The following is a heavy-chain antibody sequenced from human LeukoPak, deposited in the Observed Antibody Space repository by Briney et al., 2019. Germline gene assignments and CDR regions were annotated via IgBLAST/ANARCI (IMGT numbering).Heavy chain of an antibody. V-gene: IGHV1-8*02. J-gene: IGHJ4*02. CDR3: ARGDVGQQLAIDY. CDR1: GYTFTSYY. Sequence: ASVKVSCKASGYTFTSYYMHWVRQATGQGLEWMGWMNPNSGNTGYAQKFQGRVTMTRNTSISTAYMELSSLRSEDTAVYYCARGDVGQQLAIDYWGQGTLVTVSS. CDR2: MNPNSGNT. D-gene: IGHD6-13*01.